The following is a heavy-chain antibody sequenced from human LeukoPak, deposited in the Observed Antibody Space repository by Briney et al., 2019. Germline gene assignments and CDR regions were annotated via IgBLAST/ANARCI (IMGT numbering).Heavy chain of an antibody. J-gene: IGHJ4*02. CDR2: IYYSGST. Sequence: SETLSLTCTVSGGSISSSNYYWGWIRQPPGKGLEWIGSIYYSGSTYYNPSLKSRVTISVDTSKNQFSLKLSSVTVADTAVYYCARRKIVATIDYWGQGTLVTVSS. D-gene: IGHD5-12*01. V-gene: IGHV4-39*01. CDR1: GGSISSSNYY. CDR3: ARRKIVATIDY.